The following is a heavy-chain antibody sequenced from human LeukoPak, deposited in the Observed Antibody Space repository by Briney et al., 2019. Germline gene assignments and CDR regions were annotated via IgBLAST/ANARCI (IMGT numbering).Heavy chain of an antibody. CDR2: IRSKAYGGTT. CDR1: GFTFSNAW. D-gene: IGHD3-22*01. Sequence: GGSLRLSCAASGFTFSNAWMSWVRQAPGKGLEWVGFIRSKAYGGTTEYAASVKGRFTISRDDSKSIAYLQMNSLKTEDTAVYYCTVYYDSSGYYPFDYWGQGTLVTVSS. CDR3: TVYYDSSGYYPFDY. J-gene: IGHJ4*02. V-gene: IGHV3-49*04.